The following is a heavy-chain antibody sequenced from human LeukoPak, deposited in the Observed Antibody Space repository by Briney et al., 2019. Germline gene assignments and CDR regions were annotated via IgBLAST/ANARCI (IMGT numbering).Heavy chain of an antibody. CDR2: ISAYNGNT. D-gene: IGHD4-17*01. Sequence: GASVEVSCKASGYTFTSYGISWVRQAPGQGLEWMGWISAYNGNTNYAQKLQGRVTMTTDTSTSTAYMELRSLRSDDTAVYYCARAVDYGDYDWFDPWGQGTLVTVSS. CDR1: GYTFTSYG. CDR3: ARAVDYGDYDWFDP. V-gene: IGHV1-18*01. J-gene: IGHJ5*02.